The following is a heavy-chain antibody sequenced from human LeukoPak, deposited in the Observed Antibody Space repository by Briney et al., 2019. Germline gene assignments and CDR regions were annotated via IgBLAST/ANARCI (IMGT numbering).Heavy chain of an antibody. V-gene: IGHV3-30*02. CDR3: AKSPRYCSSTSCSHALYYFDY. J-gene: IGHJ4*02. Sequence: GGSLRLSCAVSGFTFSSYGMHWVRQAPGKGLEWVAFIRYDGSNKYYADSVKGRFTISRDNSKNTLYLQTNSLRAEDTAVYYCAKSPRYCSSTSCSHALYYFDYWGQGTLVTVSS. D-gene: IGHD2-2*01. CDR2: IRYDGSNK. CDR1: GFTFSSYG.